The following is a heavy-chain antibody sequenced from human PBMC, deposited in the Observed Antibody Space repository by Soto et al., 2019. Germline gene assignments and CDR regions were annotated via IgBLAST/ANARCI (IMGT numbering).Heavy chain of an antibody. V-gene: IGHV3-53*01. J-gene: IGHJ4*02. D-gene: IGHD2-15*01. CDR3: ARDRGCSGGICYRDLGY. Sequence: GGSLRLSCAASGFTFSSYSMNWVRQAPGKGLEWVSLIFIDGTTHYGVSVKGRFTISRDSARNTLYLQMNGLRVDDTAVYYCARDRGCSGGICYRDLGYWGQGTLVTVSS. CDR1: GFTFSSYS. CDR2: IFIDGTT.